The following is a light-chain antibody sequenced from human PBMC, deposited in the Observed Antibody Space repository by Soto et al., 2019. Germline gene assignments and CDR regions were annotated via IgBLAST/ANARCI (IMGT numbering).Light chain of an antibody. CDR1: QSVSNNY. V-gene: IGKV3D-20*02. Sequence: IMLTQSPCTLSLSPGERDTLSCRASQSVSNNYLAWYQQKPGQAPRLLIYDASSRAPGIPARFSGSGSGTDFTLTISSLEPEDFAVYYCQQRSVWPTFGGGTKVDI. J-gene: IGKJ4*01. CDR3: QQRSVWPT. CDR2: DAS.